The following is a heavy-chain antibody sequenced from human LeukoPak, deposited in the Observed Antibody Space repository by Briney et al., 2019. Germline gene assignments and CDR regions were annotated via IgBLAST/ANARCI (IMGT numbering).Heavy chain of an antibody. D-gene: IGHD5-12*01. Sequence: ASVKVSCKASGYTFTSYGISWVRQAPGQGLEWMGWISAYNGNTNYAQKLQGRVTTTTDTSTSTAYMELRSLRSDDTAVYYCARHIVATGNFDYWGQGTLVTVSS. CDR3: ARHIVATGNFDY. V-gene: IGHV1-18*01. CDR2: ISAYNGNT. CDR1: GYTFTSYG. J-gene: IGHJ4*02.